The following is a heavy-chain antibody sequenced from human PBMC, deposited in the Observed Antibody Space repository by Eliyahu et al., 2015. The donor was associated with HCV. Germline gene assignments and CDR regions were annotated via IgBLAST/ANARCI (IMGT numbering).Heavy chain of an antibody. J-gene: IGHJ4*02. Sequence: EVQLLESGGGLVQPGGSQRLSCAASGFTFXSFGMNWVRQAPGKGLGWVXVISTGGGGTTYYADAVKGRFTISRDNSKNTLYLQMNSLRAEDAAVYYCARSLAVQDFTRYLDYWGQGTLVTVS. CDR3: ARSLAVQDFTRYLDY. V-gene: IGHV3-23*01. CDR1: GFTFXSFG. CDR2: ISTGGGGTT. D-gene: IGHD3-3*01.